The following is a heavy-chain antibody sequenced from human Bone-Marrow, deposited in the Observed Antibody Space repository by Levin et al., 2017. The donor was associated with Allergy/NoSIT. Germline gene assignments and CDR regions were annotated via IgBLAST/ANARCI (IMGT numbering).Heavy chain of an antibody. V-gene: IGHV1-18*01. CDR2: INPNNGNT. CDR3: GRSMIVVNGMDV. Sequence: GASVKVSCKASGYSFTTYGFTWVRQAPGQGLEWMGWINPNNGNTNYAQKFQGRLTMTTDTSTSTAYIELRSLTSDDTAVYYCGRSMIVVNGMDVWGQGTTVTVSS. J-gene: IGHJ6*02. CDR1: GYSFTTYG. D-gene: IGHD3-22*01.